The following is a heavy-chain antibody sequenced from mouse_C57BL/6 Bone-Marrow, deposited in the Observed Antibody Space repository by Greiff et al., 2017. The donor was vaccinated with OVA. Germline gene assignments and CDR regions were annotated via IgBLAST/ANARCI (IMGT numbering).Heavy chain of an antibody. J-gene: IGHJ3*01. V-gene: IGHV2-2*01. Sequence: VKLQESGPGLVQPSQSLSITCTVSGFSLTSYGVHWVRQSPGKGLEWLGVIWSGGSTDYNAAFISRLSISKDNSKSQVFFKMNSLQADDTAIYYCASAPHSAWFAYWGQGTLVTVSA. CDR1: GFSLTSYG. CDR3: ASAPHSAWFAY. CDR2: IWSGGST.